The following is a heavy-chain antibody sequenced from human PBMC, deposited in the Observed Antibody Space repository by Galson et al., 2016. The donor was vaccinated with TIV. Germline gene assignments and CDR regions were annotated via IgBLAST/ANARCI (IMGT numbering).Heavy chain of an antibody. D-gene: IGHD3-16*01. CDR2: TYYRSTWYN. V-gene: IGHV6-1*01. J-gene: IGHJ4*02. Sequence: AISGDSVSSTSAAWNWIRQSPSRGLEWLGRTYYRSTWYNDYAASLKRRITINPDTSKNQFSLQLTSVTPEDAAVYYCARGAPSVFGVIMTLAYWGQGTLVTVSS. CDR3: ARGAPSVFGVIMTLAY. CDR1: GDSVSSTSAA.